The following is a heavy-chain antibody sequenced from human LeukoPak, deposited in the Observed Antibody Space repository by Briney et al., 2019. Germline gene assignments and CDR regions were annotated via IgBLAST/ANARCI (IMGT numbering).Heavy chain of an antibody. CDR1: GGSFSGYY. CDR2: INHSGST. J-gene: IGHJ4*02. D-gene: IGHD3-10*01. CDR3: ARGYGSGNYYPKDY. V-gene: IGHV4-34*01. Sequence: SETLSLTCAVYGGSFSGYYWSWIRQPPGKGLEWIGEINHSGSTNYNPSLKSRVTISVDTSKNQWSLKLTSVTAADMAVYYCARGYGSGNYYPKDYWGQGTLVTVSS.